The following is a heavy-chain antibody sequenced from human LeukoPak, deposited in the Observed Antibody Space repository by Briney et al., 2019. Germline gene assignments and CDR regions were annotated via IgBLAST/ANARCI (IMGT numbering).Heavy chain of an antibody. Sequence: GGSLRLSCAASGVTLSDHHMDWVRQVPGEGLEWVGRTRNKARGYTTEYAASVKGRFTISRDDSKTLVYLQMKSLKTEDTAVYFCARDGGEGDNSAFDIWGQGTVVTVSS. D-gene: IGHD3-16*01. J-gene: IGHJ3*02. V-gene: IGHV3-72*01. CDR3: ARDGGEGDNSAFDI. CDR2: TRNKARGYTT. CDR1: GVTLSDHH.